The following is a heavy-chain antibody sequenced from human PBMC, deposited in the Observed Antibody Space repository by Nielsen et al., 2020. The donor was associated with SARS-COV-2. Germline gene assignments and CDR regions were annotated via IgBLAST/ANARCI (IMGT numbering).Heavy chain of an antibody. Sequence: GESLKISCVASGFTFSKHAMTWVRQAPGKGLEWVSSISGSAGSIYYADSVKRRFTISRDNSKNTLYLQMNSLRAEDTAVYYCARDLYSYGMDVWGQGTTVTVSS. CDR2: ISGSAGSI. CDR1: GFTFSKHA. J-gene: IGHJ6*02. CDR3: ARDLYSYGMDV. V-gene: IGHV3-23*01.